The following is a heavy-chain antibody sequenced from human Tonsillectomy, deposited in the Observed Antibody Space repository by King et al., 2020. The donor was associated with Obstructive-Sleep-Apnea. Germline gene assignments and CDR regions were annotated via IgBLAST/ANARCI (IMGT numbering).Heavy chain of an antibody. J-gene: IGHJ4*02. CDR1: GGSISSSSYY. Sequence: QLQESGPGLVKPSETLSLTCTVSGGSISSSSYYWGWIRQPPGKGLEWIGSIYYSGSTYYNPSLKSRVTISVDTPKNQFSLKLSSVTAADTAVYYCARLAVAGLYFDYWGQGTLVTVSS. CDR3: ARLAVAGLYFDY. V-gene: IGHV4-39*07. D-gene: IGHD6-19*01. CDR2: IYYSGST.